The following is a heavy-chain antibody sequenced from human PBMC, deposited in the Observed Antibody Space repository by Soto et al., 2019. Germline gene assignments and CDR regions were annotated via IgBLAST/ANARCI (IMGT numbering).Heavy chain of an antibody. CDR1: GFTFSSYA. CDR2: ISGSGGST. Sequence: GGSLRLSCAACGFTFSSYAMSCVRQAPGKGLEWVSAISGSGGSTYYADSVKGRFTISRDNSKNTLYLQMNSLRAEDTAVYYCAKDITRGSDTYYYYGMDVWGQGTTVTVSS. J-gene: IGHJ6*02. D-gene: IGHD3-10*01. CDR3: AKDITRGSDTYYYYGMDV. V-gene: IGHV3-23*01.